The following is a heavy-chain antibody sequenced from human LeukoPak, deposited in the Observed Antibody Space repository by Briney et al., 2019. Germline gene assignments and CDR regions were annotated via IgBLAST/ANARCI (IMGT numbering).Heavy chain of an antibody. V-gene: IGHV3-11*04. D-gene: IGHD2-2*01. CDR3: ARDGYCTSTSCYIDAFDI. J-gene: IGHJ3*02. Sequence: GGSLRLSCAGSGFTFSDYYMSWFRQAPGKGLEWVSYISSSSHAIYYADSVKGRFTISRDNAKNSLYLEMSSLRAEDTAVYYCARDGYCTSTSCYIDAFDIWGQGTMVTVSS. CDR1: GFTFSDYY. CDR2: ISSSSHAI.